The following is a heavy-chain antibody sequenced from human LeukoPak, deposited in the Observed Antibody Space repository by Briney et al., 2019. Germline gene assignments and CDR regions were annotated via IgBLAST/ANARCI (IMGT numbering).Heavy chain of an antibody. J-gene: IGHJ5*02. CDR3: ARDLAAAGTWFDP. CDR2: IWYDTSNK. Sequence: GGSLRLSCAASGFTFKNYAMSWVRQAPGKGLEWVAVIWYDTSNKYYADSVKGRFTISRDNSKNTLYLQMNSLRAEDTAVHYCARDLAAAGTWFDPWGQGTLVTVSS. V-gene: IGHV3-33*08. D-gene: IGHD6-13*01. CDR1: GFTFKNYA.